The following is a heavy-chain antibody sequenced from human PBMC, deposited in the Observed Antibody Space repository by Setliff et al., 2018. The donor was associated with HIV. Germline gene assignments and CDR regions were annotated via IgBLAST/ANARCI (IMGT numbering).Heavy chain of an antibody. V-gene: IGHV4-34*01. CDR2: NNHREDT. CDR1: GASFSNYY. Sequence: SETLSLTCAVYGASFSNYYWGWVRQPPGKGLEWIGENNHREDTNYNPSLKSRVTISVDTSKNQFSLKLRSVTAADTGIYYCARHRSYGDYDPNWFDPWGQGTLVTVSS. D-gene: IGHD4-17*01. CDR3: ARHRSYGDYDPNWFDP. J-gene: IGHJ5*02.